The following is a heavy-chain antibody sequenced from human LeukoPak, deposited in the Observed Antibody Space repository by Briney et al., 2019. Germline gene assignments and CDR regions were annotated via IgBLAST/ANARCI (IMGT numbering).Heavy chain of an antibody. CDR3: ARDGGGIYDSSGQGVDYFDY. J-gene: IGHJ4*02. D-gene: IGHD3-22*01. V-gene: IGHV4-61*02. Sequence: PSETLSLTCTVSGYSISSGYYWSWIRQPAGKGLEWIGRIYTSGSINYNPSLKSRVTISVDTSKNQFSLKLSSVTAADTAVYYCARDGGGIYDSSGQGVDYFDYWGQGTLVTVSS. CDR1: GYSISSGYY. CDR2: IYTSGSI.